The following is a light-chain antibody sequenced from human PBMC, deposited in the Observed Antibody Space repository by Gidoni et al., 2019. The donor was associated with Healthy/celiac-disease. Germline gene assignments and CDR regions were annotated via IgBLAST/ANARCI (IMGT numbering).Light chain of an antibody. Sequence: DIHITQSPSSLSASAGDRVTITCRASQSISSYLNWYQQKPGKAPKLLIYAASSLQSGVPSRLSGSGSGTDLTLTIRSLQPEDFATYNGKKSESTRTFGGGTKVEIK. CDR1: QSISSY. CDR3: KKSESTRT. CDR2: AAS. V-gene: IGKV1-39*01. J-gene: IGKJ4*01.